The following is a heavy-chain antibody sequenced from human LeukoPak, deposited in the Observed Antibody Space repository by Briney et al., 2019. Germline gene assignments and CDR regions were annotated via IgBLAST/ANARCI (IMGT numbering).Heavy chain of an antibody. Sequence: SETLSLTCAVSGGSISSGGYSWSWIRQPPGKGLEWIVYIYHSGSTYYNPSLESRVTISVDRSKNQFSLKLSSVTAADTAVYYCARVYCSSTSCLGGFDPWGQGTLVTVSS. CDR2: IYHSGST. J-gene: IGHJ5*02. CDR3: ARVYCSSTSCLGGFDP. D-gene: IGHD2-2*01. V-gene: IGHV4-30-2*01. CDR1: GGSISSGGYS.